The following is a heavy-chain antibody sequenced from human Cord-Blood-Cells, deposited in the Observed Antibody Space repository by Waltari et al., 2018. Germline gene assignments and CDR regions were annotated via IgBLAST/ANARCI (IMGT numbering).Heavy chain of an antibody. V-gene: IGHV1-69*10. Sequence: QVQLVQSGAEVKKPGSSVKVSCKASGGTFSSYAISWVRQAPGQGLEWMGGSIPIRGIANNAQKFKGRGTITADKSTGTAYMELSSLRSEDTAVYYCARGKSLAGNYYYYYMDVWGKGTTVTVSS. CDR3: ARGKSLAGNYYYYYMDV. J-gene: IGHJ6*03. CDR2: SIPIRGIA. D-gene: IGHD6-13*01. CDR1: GGTFSSYA.